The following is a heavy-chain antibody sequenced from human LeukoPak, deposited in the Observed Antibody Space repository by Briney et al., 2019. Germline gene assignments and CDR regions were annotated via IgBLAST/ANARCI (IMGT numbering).Heavy chain of an antibody. CDR3: ARELTSGSDAFDI. CDR2: INPNSGGT. D-gene: IGHD3-10*01. Sequence: ASVKVSCKASGYTFTGYYMHWLRQAPGQGLEWMGWINPNSGGTNYAQKFQGRVTMTRDTSISTAYMEPSRLRSDDTAVYYCARELTSGSDAFDIWGQGTMVTVSS. V-gene: IGHV1-2*02. CDR1: GYTFTGYY. J-gene: IGHJ3*02.